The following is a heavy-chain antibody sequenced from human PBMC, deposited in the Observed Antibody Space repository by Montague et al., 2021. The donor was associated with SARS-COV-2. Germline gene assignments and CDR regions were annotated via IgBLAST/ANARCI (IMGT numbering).Heavy chain of an antibody. V-gene: IGHV4-59*01. J-gene: IGHJ4*02. CDR2: INYSGST. CDR1: GGSMNNYY. Sequence: SETLSLTCTVSGGSMNNYYWSWIRQPPGKGLEWIGYINYSGSTHXXPSLQSRVTLSKDTSKNQFSLRLTSVTAADTAMYFCARAPIYRSSWYAYFDYWGQGTLVTVSS. CDR3: ARAPIYRSSWYAYFDY. D-gene: IGHD6-13*01.